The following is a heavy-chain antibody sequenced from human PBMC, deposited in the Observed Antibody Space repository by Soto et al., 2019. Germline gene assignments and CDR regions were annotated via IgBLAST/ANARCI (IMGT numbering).Heavy chain of an antibody. J-gene: IGHJ4*02. D-gene: IGHD2-21*02. V-gene: IGHV4-39*01. CDR3: ARQRTSVVTQAYFDV. CDR1: GDSIIGIYH. CDR2: IYYSGST. Sequence: PSETLSLTCAVSGDSIIGIYHWAWIRQSPGRGLEWIASIYYSGSTYNNPSLRSRVSMSIDTSKDQFSLKLKSVTAADTALYFCARQRTSVVTQAYFDVWGPGSLVTVSS.